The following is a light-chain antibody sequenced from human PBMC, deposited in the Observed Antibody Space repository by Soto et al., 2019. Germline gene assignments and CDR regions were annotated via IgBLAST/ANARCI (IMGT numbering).Light chain of an antibody. J-gene: IGKJ2*01. V-gene: IGKV4-1*01. Sequence: DIVMTQSPDSLAVSLGERATINCQSSQSILSSSNNRNYLAWYQQKPGQPPKLLIYWASTRESGVPDRFSGSGSGADFTLTISSLQAEDVAVYYCQQFYGAPYTFGQGTKLEIK. CDR1: QSILSSSNNRNY. CDR3: QQFYGAPYT. CDR2: WAS.